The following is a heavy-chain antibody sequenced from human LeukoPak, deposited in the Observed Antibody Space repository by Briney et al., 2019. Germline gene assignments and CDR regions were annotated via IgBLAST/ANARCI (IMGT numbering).Heavy chain of an antibody. Sequence: GGSLRLSCAASGFTFSSYNMNWVRQAPGEGLEWVSAISDRGTSTYYADSVKGRFTISRDNSMNTLYLQMNSLRSEDTAVYYCAKLWSTSRGAFDIWGQGTMVTVSS. CDR1: GFTFSSYN. J-gene: IGHJ3*02. V-gene: IGHV3-23*01. D-gene: IGHD2-2*01. CDR3: AKLWSTSRGAFDI. CDR2: ISDRGTST.